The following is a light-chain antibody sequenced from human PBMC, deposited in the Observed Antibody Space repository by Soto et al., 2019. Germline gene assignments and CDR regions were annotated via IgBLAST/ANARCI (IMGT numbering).Light chain of an antibody. Sequence: IVLIQSPATLSLSPWERATLSCRASQSVSSNLAWYQQKPGQAPRLLIYGASSRATGIPDRFSGSGSGTDFTLTISRLEPEDFAVYYCQQYGSSRKTFGQGTKVDIK. CDR3: QQYGSSRKT. J-gene: IGKJ1*01. CDR2: GAS. V-gene: IGKV3-20*01. CDR1: QSVSSN.